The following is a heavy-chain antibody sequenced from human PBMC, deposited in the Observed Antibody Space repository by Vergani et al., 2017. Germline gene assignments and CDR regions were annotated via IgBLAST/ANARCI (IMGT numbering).Heavy chain of an antibody. CDR3: ARDKYYYGSGSYDMGLY. Sequence: QVQLVQSGAEVKKPRASVKVSCKASGYTFTSYGISWVRQAPGQGLEWMGWISAYNGNTNYAQKLQGRVTMTTDTSTSTAYMELRSLRSDDTAVYYCARDKYYYGSGSYDMGLYWGQGTLVTVSS. CDR2: ISAYNGNT. J-gene: IGHJ4*02. D-gene: IGHD3-10*01. CDR1: GYTFTSYG. V-gene: IGHV1-18*01.